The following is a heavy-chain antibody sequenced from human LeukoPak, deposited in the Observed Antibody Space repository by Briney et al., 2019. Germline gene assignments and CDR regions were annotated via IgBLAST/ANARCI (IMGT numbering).Heavy chain of an antibody. Sequence: GGSLRLSCAPSGFTFSNYGMHWVRQAPGKGLEWVAFIPYDGTNKYYADSVKGRFTISRDNSKNTLYLQMNSLRAEDTAVYYCAKDWSPASGRGGYFDYWGQGTLVTVSS. V-gene: IGHV3-30*02. CDR2: IPYDGTNK. D-gene: IGHD6-13*01. CDR3: AKDWSPASGRGGYFDY. CDR1: GFTFSNYG. J-gene: IGHJ4*02.